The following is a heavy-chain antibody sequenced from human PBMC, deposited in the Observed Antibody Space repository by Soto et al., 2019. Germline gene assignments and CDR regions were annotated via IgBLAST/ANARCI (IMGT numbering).Heavy chain of an antibody. CDR3: ARDILFDY. V-gene: IGHV1-3*01. CDR2: INAGNGNT. D-gene: IGHD2-15*01. Sequence: ASGKVSCKDSGYSLNRYAKDWVGQAPGQRIEGMGCINAGNGNTKYSQKFQGRVTIIRDTSASTAYMELSSPRSEYTSVYYCARDILFDYWGQGTLVTVSS. CDR1: GYSLNRYA. J-gene: IGHJ4*02.